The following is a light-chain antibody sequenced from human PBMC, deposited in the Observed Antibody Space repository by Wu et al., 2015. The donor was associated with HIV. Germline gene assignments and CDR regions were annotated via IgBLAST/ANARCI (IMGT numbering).Light chain of an antibody. J-gene: IGKJ2*01. CDR2: GAS. V-gene: IGKV3-20*01. CDR1: QSVSSRS. CDR3: QQYGTSPYT. Sequence: EIVLTQSPGTLSLSPGERATLSCRASQSVSSRSLAWYQQKPGQAPRPLIYGASSRATGIPDRFSGSGSGTDFTLTISRLEPEDFAVYYCQQYGTSPYTFGQGTKLEIK.